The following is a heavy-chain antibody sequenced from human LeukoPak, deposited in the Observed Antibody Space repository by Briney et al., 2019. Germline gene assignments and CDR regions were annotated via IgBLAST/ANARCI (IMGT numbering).Heavy chain of an antibody. Sequence: PSETLSLTCTVSGGSISSYYWSWIRQPPGKGLEWIGYIYYSGSTNYSPSLKSRVTISVDTSKNQFSLKLSSVTAADTAVYYCARWHGWFDPWGQGTLVTVSS. CDR1: GGSISSYY. J-gene: IGHJ5*02. V-gene: IGHV4-59*01. CDR2: IYYSGST. CDR3: ARWHGWFDP.